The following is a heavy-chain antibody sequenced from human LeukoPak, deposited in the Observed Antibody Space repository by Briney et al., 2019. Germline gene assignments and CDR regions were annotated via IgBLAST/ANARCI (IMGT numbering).Heavy chain of an antibody. CDR3: TSEISSASNY. V-gene: IGHV4-39*01. J-gene: IGHJ4*02. D-gene: IGHD6-6*01. CDR2: IYYTGST. CDR1: GGSISSSSYY. Sequence: SETLSLTCTVSGGSISSSSYYWGWIRQPPGEGLEWIGSIYYTGSTYYSPSLKSRVTISADTSKNEFSLKLSSVTAADTAVYYYTSEISSASNYWGQGTLVTVSS.